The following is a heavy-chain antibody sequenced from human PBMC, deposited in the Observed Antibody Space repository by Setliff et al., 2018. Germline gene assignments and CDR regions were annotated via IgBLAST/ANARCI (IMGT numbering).Heavy chain of an antibody. Sequence: GGSLRLSCAASGFTFSTYRMTWVRQAPGKGLEWVAVIWDDGVKKYHADSVKCRFTISRDNSKNTLYLQMNSLRPEDTAVSYCARTCSGSGCYAGLESWGQGTPVTVSS. CDR2: IWDDGVKK. CDR3: ARTCSGSGCYAGLES. D-gene: IGHD2-15*01. J-gene: IGHJ4*02. V-gene: IGHV3-33*08. CDR1: GFTFSTYR.